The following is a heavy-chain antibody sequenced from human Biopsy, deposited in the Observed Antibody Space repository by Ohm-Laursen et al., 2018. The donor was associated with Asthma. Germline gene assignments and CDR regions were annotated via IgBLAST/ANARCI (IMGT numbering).Heavy chain of an antibody. V-gene: IGHV4-34*01. J-gene: IGHJ6*02. CDR1: GLSSSAYY. Sequence: SETLSLTCSMYGLSSSAYYWTWIRQAPGKGLEWIGESDHRGNTNTNAALKSRVTISKAKSANEFSLKMKSVIAADTAIYYCARGPEWSGLDIWGQGTTVTVSS. CDR3: ARGPEWSGLDI. D-gene: IGHD3-3*01. CDR2: SDHRGNT.